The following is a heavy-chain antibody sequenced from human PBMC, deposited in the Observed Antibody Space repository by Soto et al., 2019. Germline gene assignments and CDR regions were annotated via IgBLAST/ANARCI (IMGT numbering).Heavy chain of an antibody. CDR2: IDPSDSYT. J-gene: IGHJ6*02. CDR3: ARRGFWSGYYTPYYYNGMDV. V-gene: IGHV5-10-1*01. CDR1: GYSFTSYW. D-gene: IGHD3-3*01. Sequence: RGESLKISCKGSGYSFTSYWISWARQMPGKGLEWMGRIDPSDSYTNYSPSFQGHVTISADKSISTAYLQWSSLKASDTAMYYCARRGFWSGYYTPYYYNGMDVWGQGTTVTVSS.